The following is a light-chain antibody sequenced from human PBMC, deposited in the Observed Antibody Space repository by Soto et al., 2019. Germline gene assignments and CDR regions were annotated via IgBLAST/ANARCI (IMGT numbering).Light chain of an antibody. CDR3: QQYNDWPRT. CDR1: QSVSSN. J-gene: IGKJ1*01. V-gene: IGKV3-15*01. CDR2: GAS. Sequence: ERVMTQAPATLSVYPGERATLSCRASQSVSSNLAWYQQKPGQAPRLLIYGASTRATGIPARFSGSGSGTEFTLTISSLQSEDFAFYYCQQYNDWPRTFGHGTKVDIK.